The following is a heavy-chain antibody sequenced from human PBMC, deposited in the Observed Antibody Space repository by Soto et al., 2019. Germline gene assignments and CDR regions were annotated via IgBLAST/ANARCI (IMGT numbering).Heavy chain of an antibody. Sequence: EVQLLESGGGLVQPGGSLRLSCATSGFTFSDHDMHWVRQAPGEGLEWVSGVRGDFVTTPYADSVKGRFTISRDNSNNTLYLQMNSLIAEDTAIYYCVKEGKMGVEGFDFWGQGTLVTVSS. D-gene: IGHD1-26*01. CDR3: VKEGKMGVEGFDF. CDR1: GFTFSDHD. CDR2: VRGDFVTT. V-gene: IGHV3-23*01. J-gene: IGHJ4*02.